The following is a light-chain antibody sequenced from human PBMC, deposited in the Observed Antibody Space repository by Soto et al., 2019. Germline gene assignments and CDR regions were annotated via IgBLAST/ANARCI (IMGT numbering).Light chain of an antibody. CDR2: DAS. Sequence: EIVLTQSPATLSLSPGERATLSCRASQSVGSYLGWYQQKPGQAPRLLIYDASNRATGIPARFSGSGSGTVFTLSISSTEPEDFAVYYCQQRSSWPPYPFGPGTKLEIK. J-gene: IGKJ2*01. V-gene: IGKV3-11*01. CDR1: QSVGSY. CDR3: QQRSSWPPYP.